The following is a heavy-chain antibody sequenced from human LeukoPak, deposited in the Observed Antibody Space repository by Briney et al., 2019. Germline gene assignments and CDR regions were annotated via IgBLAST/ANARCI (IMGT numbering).Heavy chain of an antibody. J-gene: IGHJ5*02. V-gene: IGHV4-4*02. CDR1: GGSISSSNW. Sequence: SGTLSLTCAVSGGSISSSNWWSWVRQPPGKGLEWIGEIYHSGSTNYNPSLKSRVTISVDKSKNQFSLKLSSVTAADTAVYYCARGASYCNSTSCYLEPNWFDPWGQGTLVTVSS. CDR2: IYHSGST. CDR3: ARGASYCNSTSCYLEPNWFDP. D-gene: IGHD2-2*01.